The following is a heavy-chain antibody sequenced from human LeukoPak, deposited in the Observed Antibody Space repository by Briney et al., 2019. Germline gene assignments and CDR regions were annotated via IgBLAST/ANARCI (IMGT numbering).Heavy chain of an antibody. V-gene: IGHV3-7*01. CDR2: IKQDGSEK. CDR3: ARGIQLWLRTTRGGFDY. CDR1: GFTFSSYW. Sequence: GGSLRLSCAASGFTFSSYWMSWVRQAPGKGLEWVANIKQDGSEKYYVDSVKGRFTISRDNAKNSLYLQMNSLRAEVTAVYYCARGIQLWLRTTRGGFDYWGQGTLVTVSS. J-gene: IGHJ4*02. D-gene: IGHD5-18*01.